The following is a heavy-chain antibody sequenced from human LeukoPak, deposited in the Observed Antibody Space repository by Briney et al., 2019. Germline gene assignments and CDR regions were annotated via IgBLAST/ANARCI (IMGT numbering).Heavy chain of an antibody. V-gene: IGHV3-74*01. CDR3: ARDRYYSADY. D-gene: IGHD2-15*01. CDR1: GFAFNTYW. Sequence: SGGSLRLSCAASGFAFNTYWMPWVRQTPGKGLVWVSRINSDGSVTIYADSVKGRFTISRDNAKNTVYLLINSLRADDTAVYYCARDRYYSADYWGRGTLVTVSS. CDR2: INSDGSVT. J-gene: IGHJ4*02.